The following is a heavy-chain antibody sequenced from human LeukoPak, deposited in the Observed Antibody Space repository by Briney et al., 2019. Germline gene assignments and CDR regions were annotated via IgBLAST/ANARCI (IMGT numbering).Heavy chain of an antibody. Sequence: SETLSLTCTVSGGSISSGSYYWSWIRQPPGKGLEWIGYIYYSGSTNYNPSLKSRVTISVDTSKNQFSLKLSSVTAADTAVYYCARVHGYSYGVFDYWGQGTLVTVSS. J-gene: IGHJ4*02. CDR1: GGSISSGSYY. CDR3: ARVHGYSYGVFDY. CDR2: IYYSGST. V-gene: IGHV4-61*01. D-gene: IGHD5-18*01.